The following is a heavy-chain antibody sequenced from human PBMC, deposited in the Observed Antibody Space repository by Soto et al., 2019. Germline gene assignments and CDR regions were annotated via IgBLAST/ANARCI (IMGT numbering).Heavy chain of an antibody. J-gene: IGHJ4*02. CDR1: GGSISSYY. CDR3: AREQQLVLDY. D-gene: IGHD6-13*01. Sequence: PSETLSLTCTVSGGSISSYYWSRIRQPPGKGLEWIGYIYYSGSTNYNPSLKIRVTISVDTSKNQLSLKLSSVTAADTAVYYCAREQQLVLDYSGQGTLVNVSS. V-gene: IGHV4-59*01. CDR2: IYYSGST.